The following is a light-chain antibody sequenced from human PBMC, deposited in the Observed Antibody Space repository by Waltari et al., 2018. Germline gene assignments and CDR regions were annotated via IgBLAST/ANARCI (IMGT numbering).Light chain of an antibody. J-gene: IGLJ2*01. CDR2: NVP. V-gene: IGLV2-14*03. Sequence: QSALTQPASVSGSPGQSIPISCTGTSSDVGGYTYVSWYQRDPGKAPKLMIYNVPVRPSGVSNRFSGSKSGNTASLIISGLQAEDEADYFCSSYTRSSALVFGGGTKLTVL. CDR1: SSDVGGYTY. CDR3: SSYTRSSALV.